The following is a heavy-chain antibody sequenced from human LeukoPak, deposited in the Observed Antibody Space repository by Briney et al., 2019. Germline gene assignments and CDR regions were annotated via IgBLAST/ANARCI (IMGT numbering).Heavy chain of an antibody. CDR2: ISGSGGST. D-gene: IGHD2-2*01. Sequence: GGSLRLSCAASGFSFSSYAMSWVRQAPGKGLEWVSAISGSGGSTSYADSVKGRFTISRDNSKNTLYLQMNSLRAEDTAVYYCAKSPEGYCSSTSCNRQWFDPWGQGTLVTVSS. V-gene: IGHV3-23*01. CDR3: AKSPEGYCSSTSCNRQWFDP. J-gene: IGHJ5*02. CDR1: GFSFSSYA.